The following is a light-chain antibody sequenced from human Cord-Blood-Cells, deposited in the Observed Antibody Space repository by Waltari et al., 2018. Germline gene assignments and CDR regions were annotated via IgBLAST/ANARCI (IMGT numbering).Light chain of an antibody. CDR3: SSYTSSSVV. V-gene: IGLV2-14*01. Sequence: QSALTQPASVSGSPGQSITISCTGTSSDVGGYNSVSWYQQHPGEAPKLMIYDVSNRPSGVSNRFSGSKSGNTASLTISGLQAEDEADYYCSSYTSSSVVFGGGTKLTVL. CDR2: DVS. CDR1: SSDVGGYNS. J-gene: IGLJ2*01.